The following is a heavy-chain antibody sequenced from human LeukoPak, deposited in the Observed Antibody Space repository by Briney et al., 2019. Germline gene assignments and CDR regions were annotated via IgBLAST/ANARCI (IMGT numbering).Heavy chain of an antibody. CDR2: INPSGGST. Sequence: ASVKVSCKASGYTFTSYYMHWVRQAPGQGLEWMRIINPSGGSTSYAQKFQGRVTMTRVTSTSTVYMELSSLRSEDTAVYYCARDLASSSWYPPYYYYGMDVWGQGTTVTVSS. CDR3: ARDLASSSWYPPYYYYGMDV. CDR1: GYTFTSYY. J-gene: IGHJ6*02. D-gene: IGHD6-13*01. V-gene: IGHV1-46*01.